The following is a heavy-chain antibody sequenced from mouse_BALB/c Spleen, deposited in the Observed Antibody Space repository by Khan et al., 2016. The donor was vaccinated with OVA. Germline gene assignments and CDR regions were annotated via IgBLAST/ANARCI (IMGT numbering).Heavy chain of an antibody. J-gene: IGHJ2*01. D-gene: IGHD1-1*01. Sequence: EVQLVESGPGLVKPSQSLSLTCTVTGYSITSGYAWNWIRQFPGNKLEWMGYISYSGGTSYNPSLKSRISITRDTSKNQFFLQLNSVITEDTATYYCARGNYYGYYFDYWGQGTTLTVSS. CDR1: GYSITSGYA. CDR2: ISYSGGT. CDR3: ARGNYYGYYFDY. V-gene: IGHV3-2*02.